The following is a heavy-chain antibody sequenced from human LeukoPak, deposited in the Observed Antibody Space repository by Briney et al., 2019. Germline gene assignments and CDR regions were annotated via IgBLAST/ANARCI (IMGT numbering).Heavy chain of an antibody. D-gene: IGHD2-15*01. CDR1: GYSFTSYW. CDR3: ARHGSGYCSGGSCYQYYYYGMDV. V-gene: IGHV5-51*01. CDR2: IYPGDSDT. Sequence: GESLKISCKGSGYSFTSYWIGWVRQMPGKGLEWMGIIYPGDSDTRYSPSFQGQVTISADKSISTAYLQRSSRKASDTAMYYCARHGSGYCSGGSCYQYYYYGMDVWGQGTTVTVSS. J-gene: IGHJ6*02.